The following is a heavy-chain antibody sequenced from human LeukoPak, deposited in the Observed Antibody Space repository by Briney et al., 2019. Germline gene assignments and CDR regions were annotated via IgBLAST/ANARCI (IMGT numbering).Heavy chain of an antibody. J-gene: IGHJ4*02. CDR3: AKGGMRVQLLPFDY. CDR2: ISGSGGST. D-gene: IGHD2-2*01. CDR1: SGSIGSSG. Sequence: PSETLSLTCTVSSGSIGSSGNYWGWIRQAPGKGLEWVSAISGSGGSTYYADSVKGRFTISRDNSKNTLYLQMNSLRAEDTAVYYCAKGGMRVQLLPFDYWGQGTLVTVSS. V-gene: IGHV3-23*01.